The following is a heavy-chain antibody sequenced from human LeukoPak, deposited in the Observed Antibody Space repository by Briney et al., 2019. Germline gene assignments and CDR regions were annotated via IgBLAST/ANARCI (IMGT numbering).Heavy chain of an antibody. D-gene: IGHD4-17*01. CDR3: ARASYGDYVGAFDY. CDR1: GGSISSYY. Sequence: SETLSLTCTVSGGSISSYYWSWIRQPPGKGLEWIGYIYYSGSTNYNPSLKSRVTISVDTSKNQFSLKLSSVTAADTAVYYCARASYGDYVGAFDYWGQGTLVTVSS. V-gene: IGHV4-59*12. CDR2: IYYSGST. J-gene: IGHJ4*02.